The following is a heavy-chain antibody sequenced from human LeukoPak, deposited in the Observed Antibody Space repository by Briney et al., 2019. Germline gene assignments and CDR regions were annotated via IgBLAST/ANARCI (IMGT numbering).Heavy chain of an antibody. V-gene: IGHV1-2*02. D-gene: IGHD1-26*01. CDR1: GYTFTGYY. CDR2: INPNSGGT. CDR3: ASHGVVGATPFFDY. J-gene: IGHJ4*02. Sequence: PAASVTVSCKASGYTFTGYYLHWVRQAPGQGLEWMGWINPNSGGTNYAQKFQGRVTMTRDTSISTAYMELSRLRSDDTAVYYCASHGVVGATPFFDYWGQGTLVTVSS.